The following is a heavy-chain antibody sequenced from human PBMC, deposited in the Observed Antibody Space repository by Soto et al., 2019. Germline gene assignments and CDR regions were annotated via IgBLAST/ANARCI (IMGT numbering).Heavy chain of an antibody. V-gene: IGHV3-73*01. D-gene: IGHD3-22*01. CDR1: GFTFSGSA. J-gene: IGHJ4*02. Sequence: EVQLVESGGGLVQPGGSLKLSCAASGFTFSGSAMHWVRQASGKGLEWVGRIRSKANSYATAYAASVKGRFTISRDDSKNTAYLQMNSLKTEDTAVYYCTRHQVDYYDSSGYWTLWGQGTLVTVSS. CDR2: IRSKANSYAT. CDR3: TRHQVDYYDSSGYWTL.